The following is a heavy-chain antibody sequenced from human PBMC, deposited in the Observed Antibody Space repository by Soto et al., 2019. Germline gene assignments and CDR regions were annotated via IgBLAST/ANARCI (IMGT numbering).Heavy chain of an antibody. V-gene: IGHV3-7*01. D-gene: IGHD2-15*01. J-gene: IGHJ4*02. CDR1: GFTFSSHW. CDR3: ARDRCSGGSCYSFGY. CDR2: IIQDGSDK. Sequence: GSLRLSCAASGFTFSSHWMSWVRQAPGKGLQWVANIIQDGSDKYYVDSVEGRFTISRDNSKNTLYLQMNSLRAEDTAVYYCARDRCSGGSCYSFGYWGQGTLVTVSS.